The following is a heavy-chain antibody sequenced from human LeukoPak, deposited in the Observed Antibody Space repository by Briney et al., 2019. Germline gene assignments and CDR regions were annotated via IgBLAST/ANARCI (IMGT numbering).Heavy chain of an antibody. D-gene: IGHD1-7*01. CDR1: GFAFSSFA. J-gene: IGHJ4*02. CDR3: AKDQGPWNYDY. Sequence: GGSLRLSCAASGFAFSSFAMGWVRQSPGKGLEWLSTINGGGNTTFYADSVKGRFTISRDNSKNTLYLHMDSLRPDDTAVYYCAKDQGPWNYDYWGQGTLVTVSS. CDR2: INGGGNTT. V-gene: IGHV3-23*01.